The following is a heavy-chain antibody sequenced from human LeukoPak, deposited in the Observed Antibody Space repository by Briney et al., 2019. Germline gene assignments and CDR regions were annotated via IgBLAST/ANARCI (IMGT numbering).Heavy chain of an antibody. J-gene: IGHJ3*02. Sequence: ASVKVSCKASGYTFISYNINWVRQATGQGLEWMGWLNSRSGNAVYLQKFQGRLTITRDTSTDTVYMDLSSLTAEDTAVYYCARVRNYPSIAARRRKDAFDIWGQGTMVTVSS. CDR3: ARVRNYPSIAARRRKDAFDI. V-gene: IGHV1-8*03. D-gene: IGHD6-6*01. CDR2: LNSRSGNA. CDR1: GYTFISYN.